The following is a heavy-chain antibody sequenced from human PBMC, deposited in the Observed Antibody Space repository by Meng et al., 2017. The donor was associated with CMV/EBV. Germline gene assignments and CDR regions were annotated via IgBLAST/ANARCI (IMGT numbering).Heavy chain of an antibody. CDR1: GGSISSGGYY. CDR3: ARDQPRRTLRGGAFDI. CDR2: IYYSGST. J-gene: IGHJ3*02. D-gene: IGHD2/OR15-2a*01. Sequence: SETLSLTCTVSGGSISSGGYYWSWIRQHPGKGLEWIGYIYYSGSTYYNPSLKSRVTISVDTSKNQFSLKLSPVTAADTAVYYCARDQPRRTLRGGAFDIWGQGTMVTVSS. V-gene: IGHV4-31*03.